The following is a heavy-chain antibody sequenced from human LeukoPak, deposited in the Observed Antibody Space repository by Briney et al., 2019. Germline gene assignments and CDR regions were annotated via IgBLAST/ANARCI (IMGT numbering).Heavy chain of an antibody. CDR1: GFTFSDYY. D-gene: IGHD3-22*01. J-gene: IGHJ4*02. CDR2: ISSSGSTI. Sequence: GGSLRLSCAASGFTFSDYYMSWMRQAPGKGLEWVSYISSSGSTIYYADSVKGRFTISRDNAKNSLYLQMNSLRAEDTAVYYCARGLYDSSGYMYYFDYWGQGTLVTVSS. V-gene: IGHV3-11*01. CDR3: ARGLYDSSGYMYYFDY.